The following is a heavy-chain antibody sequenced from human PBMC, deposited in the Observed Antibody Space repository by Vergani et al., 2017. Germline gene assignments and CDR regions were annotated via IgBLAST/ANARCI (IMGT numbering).Heavy chain of an antibody. J-gene: IGHJ4*02. CDR3: ARHGYDILTGYYNVGFDY. CDR2: IYSGGST. D-gene: IGHD3-9*01. CDR1: GFTVSSNY. V-gene: IGHV3-53*04. Sequence: EVQLVESGGGLVQPGGSLRLSCAASGFTVSSNYMSWVRQAPGKGLEWVSVIYSGGSTYYADSVKGRFTISRHNSKNTLYLQMNSLRAEDTAVYYCARHGYDILTGYYNVGFDYWGQGTLVTVSS.